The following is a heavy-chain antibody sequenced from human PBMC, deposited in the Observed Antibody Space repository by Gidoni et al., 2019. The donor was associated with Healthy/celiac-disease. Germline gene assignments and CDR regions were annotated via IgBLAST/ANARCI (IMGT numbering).Heavy chain of an antibody. D-gene: IGHD3-10*01. CDR1: GFTFSSYE. CDR3: ARDSRGPLPFDY. V-gene: IGHV3-48*03. CDR2: LCCSCCTL. J-gene: IGHJ4*02. Sequence: EVQLVESGGGLVQPGGSLRRSCAAAGFTFSSYEMNWVRQAPGKGLEWVSYLCCSCCTLYYADSLKGRFPISRDNAQNSLFLQINRLRAEDTAVYYCARDSRGPLPFDYWGQGTLVTVSS.